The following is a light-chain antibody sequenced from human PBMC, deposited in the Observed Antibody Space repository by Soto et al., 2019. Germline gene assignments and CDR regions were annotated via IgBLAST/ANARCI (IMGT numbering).Light chain of an antibody. J-gene: IGLJ1*01. CDR2: GNS. Sequence: QSVLTQPPSVSGAPGQRVTISCTGSSSNIGAGYYVHWYQQLPGTAPKLLIYGNSKRPSGVPDRFSGSKSGTSASLAITGLQAEDEADYYCQSYDSSLSGYVFGTGTKLTVL. V-gene: IGLV1-40*01. CDR1: SSNIGAGYY. CDR3: QSYDSSLSGYV.